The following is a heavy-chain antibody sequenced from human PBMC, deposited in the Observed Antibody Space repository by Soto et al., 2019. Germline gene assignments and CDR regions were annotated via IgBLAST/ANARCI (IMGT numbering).Heavy chain of an antibody. Sequence: GGSLRLSCVVSEFTVSSNYMTWVRPAPGKGLEWVSVIYSGGSTYYADSVKGRFTISRDNSKKTLYLQMNSLRVEDTAVYYCASTNYGSGSYSDSWGQGTLVTVSS. J-gene: IGHJ5*01. CDR2: IYSGGST. CDR1: EFTVSSNY. D-gene: IGHD3-10*01. V-gene: IGHV3-53*01. CDR3: ASTNYGSGSYSDS.